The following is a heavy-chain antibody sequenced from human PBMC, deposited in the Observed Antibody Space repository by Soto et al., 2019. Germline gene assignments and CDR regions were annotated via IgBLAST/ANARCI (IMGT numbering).Heavy chain of an antibody. V-gene: IGHV4-30-2*05. CDR3: ARELYGSGSYSQFDY. CDR1: GGSISSGGYS. J-gene: IGHJ4*02. CDR2: IYQSGST. D-gene: IGHD3-10*01. Sequence: SETLSLTCTVSGGSISSGGYSWSWIRQPPGKALEWIGYIYQSGSTSYNPSLKSRVTISVDTSKNQFSLKLSSVTAADTAVYYCARELYGSGSYSQFDYWGQGTLVTVSS.